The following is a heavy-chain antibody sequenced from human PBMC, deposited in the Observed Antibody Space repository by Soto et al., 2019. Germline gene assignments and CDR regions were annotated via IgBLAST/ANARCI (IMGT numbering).Heavy chain of an antibody. Sequence: PSETLSLTCAVSGGSISSGGYSWSWIRQPPGKGLEWIGYIYHSGSTYYNPSLKSRLTISIDTSKNEFSLKLSSVTAADTAVYYCARGHLGYCSGGSCYPNWFDPWGQGALVTVSS. V-gene: IGHV4-30-2*05. CDR3: ARGHLGYCSGGSCYPNWFDP. J-gene: IGHJ5*02. CDR1: GGSISSGGYS. D-gene: IGHD2-15*01. CDR2: IYHSGST.